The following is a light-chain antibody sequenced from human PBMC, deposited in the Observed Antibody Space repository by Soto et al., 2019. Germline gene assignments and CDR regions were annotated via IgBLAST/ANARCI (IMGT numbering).Light chain of an antibody. CDR3: HQYNSYSS. V-gene: IGKV1-5*03. J-gene: IGKJ1*01. CDR1: QSISSW. Sequence: IQMTQSPSTLSASVGDRVTITCRASQSISSWLAWYQQKVGKAPKLLIYKASNLESGVPSRFSGSGSGTEFTLTISSLQPDDFATYYCHQYNSYSSFGQGTKVEIK. CDR2: KAS.